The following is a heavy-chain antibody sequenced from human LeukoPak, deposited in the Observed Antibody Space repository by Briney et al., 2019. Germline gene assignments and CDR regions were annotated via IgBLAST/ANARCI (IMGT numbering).Heavy chain of an antibody. Sequence: SETLSLTCAVYGGSFSGYYWSWSRHPPGKGLEWIGEINHSGSTNYNPSLTSRVTISVDTSKNQFSLKLSSVTAADTAVYYCARGRIEQWLFRRPSPYYFDYWGQGTLVTVSS. V-gene: IGHV4-34*01. CDR3: ARGRIEQWLFRRPSPYYFDY. CDR2: INHSGST. D-gene: IGHD6-19*01. CDR1: GGSFSGYY. J-gene: IGHJ4*02.